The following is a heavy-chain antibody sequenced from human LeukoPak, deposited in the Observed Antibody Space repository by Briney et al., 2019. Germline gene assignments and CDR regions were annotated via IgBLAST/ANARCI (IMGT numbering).Heavy chain of an antibody. D-gene: IGHD4-17*01. CDR2: ISSSGSTI. J-gene: IGHJ6*03. V-gene: IGHV3-48*04. Sequence: GGSLRLSCAASGFTFSSYGMTWVRQAPGKGLEWVSYISSSGSTIYYADSVKGRFTISRDNAKNSLYLQMNSLRAEDTAVYYCARVVSGDYDYYYYYYMDVWGKGTTVTVSS. CDR1: GFTFSSYG. CDR3: ARVVSGDYDYYYYYYMDV.